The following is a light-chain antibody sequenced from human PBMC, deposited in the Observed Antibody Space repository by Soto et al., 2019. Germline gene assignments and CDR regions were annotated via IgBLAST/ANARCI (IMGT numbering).Light chain of an antibody. CDR2: GAS. CDR1: QIVRSSY. V-gene: IGKV3-20*01. CDR3: QQYGSSPYT. Sequence: ENVVTQSPGTLSLSPGERATLSCRASQIVRSSYLAWYQQRPGHAPRLLIYGASTRATDIPDRFSGSGSGTDFTLTIRSLEPEDFAMFYCQQYGSSPYTFGQGTKLEI. J-gene: IGKJ2*01.